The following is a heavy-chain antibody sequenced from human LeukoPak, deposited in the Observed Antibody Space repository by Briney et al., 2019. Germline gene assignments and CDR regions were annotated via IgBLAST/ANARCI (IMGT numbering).Heavy chain of an antibody. V-gene: IGHV3-21*01. CDR3: ARSVVALQDWFDP. CDR1: GFTFSSYS. Sequence: GGSLRLSCAASGFTFSSYSMNWARQAPGKGLEWVSSISSSSSYIYYADSVKGRFTISRDNAKNSLYLQMNSLRAEDTAVYYCARSVVALQDWFDPWGQGTLVTVSS. CDR2: ISSSSSYI. D-gene: IGHD2-15*01. J-gene: IGHJ5*02.